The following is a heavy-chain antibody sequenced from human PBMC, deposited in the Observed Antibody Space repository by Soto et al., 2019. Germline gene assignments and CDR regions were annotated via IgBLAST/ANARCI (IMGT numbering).Heavy chain of an antibody. V-gene: IGHV4-59*08. CDR2: IYYSGST. CDR3: ASQYSSSWYQPSAYYYYGMDV. J-gene: IGHJ6*02. D-gene: IGHD6-13*01. CDR1: GGSISSYY. Sequence: PSETLSLTCTVSGGSISSYYWSWIRQPPGKGLEWIGYIYYSGSTNYNPSLKSRVTISVDTSKNQFSLKLNSVTAADTAVYYCASQYSSSWYQPSAYYYYGMDVWGQGTTVTVSS.